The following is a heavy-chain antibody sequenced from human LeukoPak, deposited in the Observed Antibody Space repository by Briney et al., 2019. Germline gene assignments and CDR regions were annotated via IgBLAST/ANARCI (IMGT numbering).Heavy chain of an antibody. J-gene: IGHJ5*02. CDR3: ATGVPRNDWFDP. CDR1: GYTLTELS. V-gene: IGHV1-24*01. Sequence: ASVKVSCKVSGYTLTELSMHWVRQAPGKGLEWMGGFDPEDGETIYAQKFQGRVTMTEDTSTETAYMELSSLRSEDTAVYYCATGVPRNDWFDPWGQGTLVTVSS. CDR2: FDPEDGET. D-gene: IGHD1-1*01.